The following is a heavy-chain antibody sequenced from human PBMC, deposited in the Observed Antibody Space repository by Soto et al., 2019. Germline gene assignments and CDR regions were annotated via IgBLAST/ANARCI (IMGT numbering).Heavy chain of an antibody. CDR1: GGSISSSNW. CDR2: IDHSGST. V-gene: IGHV4-4*02. D-gene: IGHD3-3*01. CDR3: ARDQTNDFWSGNFDY. J-gene: IGHJ4*02. Sequence: QVQLQESGPGLVKPSGTLSLTCAVSGGSISSSNWWRWVRQPPGKGLEWIGEIDHSGSTNYNPSLKSRVTISVDKSKNQFSLKLSSVTAADTAVYYCARDQTNDFWSGNFDYWGQGTLVTVSS.